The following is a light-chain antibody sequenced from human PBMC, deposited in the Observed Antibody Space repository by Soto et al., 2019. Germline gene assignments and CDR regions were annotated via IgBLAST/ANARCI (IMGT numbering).Light chain of an antibody. CDR3: SSYTRSSTLV. Sequence: QSALTQPASVSGSPGQSITIXCXXXXXDVGGYNYVSWYQQHPGKAPKLMISEVSSRPSGVSNRFSGSKSGNTASLTISGLQAEDEADYYCSSYTRSSTLVFGGGTKVTVL. J-gene: IGLJ2*01. CDR2: EVS. CDR1: XXDVGGYNY. V-gene: IGLV2-14*01.